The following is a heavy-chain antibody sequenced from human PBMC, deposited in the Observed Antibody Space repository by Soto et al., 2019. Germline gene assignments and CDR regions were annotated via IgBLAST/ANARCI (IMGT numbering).Heavy chain of an antibody. J-gene: IGHJ2*01. D-gene: IGHD1-20*01. CDR1: GGTFSSYA. Sequence: QVQLVPSGAEVKKPGSSVKVSCKASGGTFSSYAISWVRQAPGQGLEWMGGIIPIFGTANYAQKFQGRVTITADKSTSTAYMELSSLRSEDTAVYYCASITPESGPTGYFDLWGRGTLVTVSS. CDR3: ASITPESGPTGYFDL. V-gene: IGHV1-69*06. CDR2: IIPIFGTA.